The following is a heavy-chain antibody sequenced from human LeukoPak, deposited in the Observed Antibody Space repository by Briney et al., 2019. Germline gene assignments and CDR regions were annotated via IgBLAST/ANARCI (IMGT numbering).Heavy chain of an antibody. CDR3: ARRALGGYGSKYFDY. Sequence: GESLKISCKASEYKFTSDWIGWVRPMPGKGVEWMGIIYGGDSDTRDGPSMQGQVTISTNQSITTAYRQWSSLQASDTAMYYCARRALGGYGSKYFDYWGQGTLVTVSS. V-gene: IGHV5-51*01. CDR1: EYKFTSDW. D-gene: IGHD3-10*01. J-gene: IGHJ4*02. CDR2: IYGGDSDT.